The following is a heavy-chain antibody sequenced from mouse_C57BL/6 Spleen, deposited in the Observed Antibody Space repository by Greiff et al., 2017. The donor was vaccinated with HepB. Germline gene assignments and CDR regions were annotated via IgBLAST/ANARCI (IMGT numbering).Heavy chain of an antibody. D-gene: IGHD1-1*01. J-gene: IGHJ3*01. CDR3: ARGYYGSSPSFAY. CDR1: GYTFTSYW. Sequence: VKLQQSGTELVKPGASVKLSCKASGYTFTSYWMHWVKQRPGQGLEWIGNINPSNGGTNYNEKFKSKATLTVDKSSSTAYMQLSSLTSEDSAVYYCARGYYGSSPSFAYWGQGTLVTVSA. CDR2: INPSNGGT. V-gene: IGHV1-53*01.